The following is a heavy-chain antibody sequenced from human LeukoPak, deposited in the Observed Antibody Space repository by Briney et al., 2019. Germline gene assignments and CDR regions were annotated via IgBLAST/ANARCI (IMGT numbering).Heavy chain of an antibody. V-gene: IGHV5-10-1*01. CDR2: IDPSDSYT. Sequence: GESLNISCKGSGYTFTSYWITWVRQMPGKGLEWMGRIDPSDSYTNYRPSFQGHVTISADKSISTAYLQWSSLKASDTAIYYCARPLIAVTDDFDYWGQGTLVTVSS. CDR3: ARPLIAVTDDFDY. J-gene: IGHJ4*02. D-gene: IGHD6-19*01. CDR1: GYTFTSYW.